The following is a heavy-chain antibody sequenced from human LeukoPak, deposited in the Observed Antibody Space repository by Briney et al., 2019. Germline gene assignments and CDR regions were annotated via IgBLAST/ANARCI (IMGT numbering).Heavy chain of an antibody. D-gene: IGHD1-26*01. CDR2: ISGSGGST. CDR1: GFTFSSYA. Sequence: PGGSLILSCAASGFTFSSYAMSWVRQAPGKGLEWVSAISGSGGSTYYADSVKGRFTISRDNSKNTLYLQMNSLRAEDTAVYYCAKDKKGGSTPIYFDYWGQGTLVTVSS. CDR3: AKDKKGGSTPIYFDY. J-gene: IGHJ4*02. V-gene: IGHV3-23*01.